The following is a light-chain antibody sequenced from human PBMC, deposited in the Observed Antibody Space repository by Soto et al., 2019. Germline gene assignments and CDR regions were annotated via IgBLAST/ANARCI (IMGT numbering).Light chain of an antibody. CDR2: LNSDGSH. Sequence: QPVLTQSPSASASLGASVKLTCTLSSGHSSYAIAWHQQQPEKGPRYLMKLNSDGSHSKGDGIPDRFSGSSSGAERYLTISSLQSEDEADYYCQTWGTGGGPIGGGTKVTVL. J-gene: IGLJ2*01. CDR1: SGHSSYA. CDR3: QTWGTGGGP. V-gene: IGLV4-69*01.